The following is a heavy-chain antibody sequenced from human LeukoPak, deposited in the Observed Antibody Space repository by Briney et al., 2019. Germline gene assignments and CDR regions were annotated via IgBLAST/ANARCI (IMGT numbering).Heavy chain of an antibody. V-gene: IGHV1-69*05. J-gene: IGHJ4*02. CDR3: ARSQNCSSTSCYWNYRWDYFDY. D-gene: IGHD2-2*01. CDR1: GYSFTGYY. Sequence: ASVKVSCKASGYSFTGYYMHWVRQAPGQGLEWMGGIIPIFGTANYAQKFQGRVTITTDESTSTAYMELSSLRSEDTAVYYCARSQNCSSTSCYWNYRWDYFDYWGQGTLVTVSP. CDR2: IIPIFGTA.